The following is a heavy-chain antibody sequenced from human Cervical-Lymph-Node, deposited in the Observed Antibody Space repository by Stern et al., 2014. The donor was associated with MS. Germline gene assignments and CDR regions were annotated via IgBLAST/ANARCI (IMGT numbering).Heavy chain of an antibody. CDR1: GFTFGADF. Sequence: VQLVESGGGLVKPGGSLRLSCAASGFTFGADFMTWIRPAPGKGLEWVSYISSSGSTVHYADSVKGRFTISRDNANNSLYLQMNSLRAEDTAVYYCASEKGTRASCFLSWGQGALVTVSS. D-gene: IGHD2-8*01. V-gene: IGHV3-11*01. J-gene: IGHJ4*02. CDR2: ISSSGSTV. CDR3: ASEKGTRASCFLS.